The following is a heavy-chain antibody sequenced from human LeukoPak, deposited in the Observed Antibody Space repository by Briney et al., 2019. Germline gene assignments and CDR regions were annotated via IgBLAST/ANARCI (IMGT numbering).Heavy chain of an antibody. D-gene: IGHD2-15*01. CDR1: GGTFSSYA. V-gene: IGHV1-69*06. J-gene: IGHJ6*04. Sequence: ASVKVSCKASGGTFSSYAISWVRQAPGQGLEWMGGIIPIFGTANYAQKFQGRVTITADKSTSTAYMELSSLRSEDTAVYYCATGRSGRGVVVVAATYYYYGMDAWGKGTTVTVSS. CDR3: ATGRSGRGVVVVAATYYYYGMDA. CDR2: IIPIFGTA.